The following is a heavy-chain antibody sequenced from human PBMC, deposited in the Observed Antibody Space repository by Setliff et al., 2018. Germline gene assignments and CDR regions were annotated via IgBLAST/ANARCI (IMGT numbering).Heavy chain of an antibody. Sequence: ASVKVSCKASGYTFTSYDINWVRQATGQGLEWMGWMNPNSGNTGYAQNLQGRVTMTIDTSTSTAYTELRSLRSDDTAVYYCARVPRLEWLLPTFDSWGQGTLVTVSS. CDR2: MNPNSGNT. D-gene: IGHD3-3*01. V-gene: IGHV1-8*02. CDR1: GYTFTSYD. J-gene: IGHJ4*02. CDR3: ARVPRLEWLLPTFDS.